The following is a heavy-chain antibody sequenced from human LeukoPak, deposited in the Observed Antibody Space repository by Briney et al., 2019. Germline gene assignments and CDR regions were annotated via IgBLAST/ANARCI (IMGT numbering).Heavy chain of an antibody. V-gene: IGHV3-30-3*01. CDR1: GFTFSSYA. Sequence: GGSLRLSCAASGFTFSSYAMHWVRQAPGKGLEWVAVISYDGSNKYYADSVKGRFTISRDISKNTLYLQMNSLRAEDTAVYYCSMTYYYDSSPYGMGVWGQGTTVTVSS. D-gene: IGHD3-22*01. CDR3: SMTYYYDSSPYGMGV. CDR2: ISYDGSNK. J-gene: IGHJ6*02.